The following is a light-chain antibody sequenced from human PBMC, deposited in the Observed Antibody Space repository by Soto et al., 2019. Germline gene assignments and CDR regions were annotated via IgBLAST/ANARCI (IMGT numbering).Light chain of an antibody. CDR1: QSVSSNY. V-gene: IGKV3-20*01. Sequence: EIVFKQSPGTLSLSPGERATLSCRASQSVSSNYLAWYQQKPGQAPRLLIYGASSRETGIPDRFSGSGSGTEFTLTISRLEPEDFAVYYCQQYGISACTFGEGTKVDI. CDR3: QQYGISACT. CDR2: GAS. J-gene: IGKJ1*01.